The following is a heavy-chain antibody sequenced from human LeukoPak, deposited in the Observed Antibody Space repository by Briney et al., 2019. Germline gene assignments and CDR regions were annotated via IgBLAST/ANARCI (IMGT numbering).Heavy chain of an antibody. Sequence: GGSLRLSCAASGFTFSSYSMNWVRQAPGKGLEWVAFIQNDEIDKFYADSVKGRFTVSRDNSKNTLYLQMNSLRAEDTAVYYCAKERKLLPFDCWGQGTLVTVSS. CDR2: IQNDEIDK. CDR1: GFTFSSYS. J-gene: IGHJ4*02. D-gene: IGHD4-23*01. CDR3: AKERKLLPFDC. V-gene: IGHV3-30*02.